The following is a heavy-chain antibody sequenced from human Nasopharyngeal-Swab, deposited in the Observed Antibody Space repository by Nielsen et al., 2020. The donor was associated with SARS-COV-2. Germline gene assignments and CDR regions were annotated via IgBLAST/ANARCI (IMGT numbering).Heavy chain of an antibody. J-gene: IGHJ3*02. CDR2: IYYSGST. V-gene: IGHV4-59*08. CDR3: ATSIVVVPAAISPDAFDI. D-gene: IGHD2-2*02. Sequence: SETLSLTCTVSGGSISSYYWSWIRQPPGKGLEWIGYIYYSGSTNYNPSLKSRVTISVDTSKNQFSLKLSSATAADTAVYYCATSIVVVPAAISPDAFDIWGQGTMVTVSS. CDR1: GGSISSYY.